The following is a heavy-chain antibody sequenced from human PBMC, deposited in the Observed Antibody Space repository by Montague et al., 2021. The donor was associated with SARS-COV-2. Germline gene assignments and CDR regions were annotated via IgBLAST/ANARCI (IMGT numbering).Heavy chain of an antibody. J-gene: IGHJ3*02. CDR2: ISNGGRT. Sequence: SETLSLTCSVSGGSFDSDNFFWGWIRQPPGKRLEWIGVISNGGRTFDNPSLKSRVTISVDTSKNQFSLKLSSVTAADTAVYYCARHGYYETYDAFDIWGQGTMVTVSS. V-gene: IGHV4-39*01. D-gene: IGHD3-22*01. CDR3: ARHGYYETYDAFDI. CDR1: GGSFDSDNFF.